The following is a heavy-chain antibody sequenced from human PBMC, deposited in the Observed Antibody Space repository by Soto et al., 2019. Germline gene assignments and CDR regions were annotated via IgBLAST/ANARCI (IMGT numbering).Heavy chain of an antibody. Sequence: QVQMQESGPGLVKPSETLSLTCTVSGGSVTTYYWNWIRQTPGKGLEWIGYIYRTGSTNYNPSLKSRVTMSIDTSKNQFSLMRTSVTAADRAVYYCARETGVSNARGWLLHSGEGTLVTVSS. CDR2: IYRTGST. D-gene: IGHD2-15*01. V-gene: IGHV4-59*02. CDR1: GGSVTTYY. J-gene: IGHJ1*01. CDR3: ARETGVSNARGWLLH.